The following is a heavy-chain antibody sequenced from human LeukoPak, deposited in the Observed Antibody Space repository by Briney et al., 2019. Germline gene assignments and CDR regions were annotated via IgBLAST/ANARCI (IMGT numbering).Heavy chain of an antibody. CDR1: GGSISSSVYY. J-gene: IGHJ4*02. CDR3: ARSCFLLADLCYNDLAPFDY. D-gene: IGHD2-8*01. Sequence: SETLSLTCTVSGGSISSSVYYWGWIRQPPGRGLEWIGSVYYSGSTSGTTYYNTSLESRVTISVDTSQSQFSLKLSSVTAADTAVYYCARSCFLLADLCYNDLAPFDYWGQGTLVTVSS. V-gene: IGHV4-39*01. CDR2: VYYSGSTSGTT.